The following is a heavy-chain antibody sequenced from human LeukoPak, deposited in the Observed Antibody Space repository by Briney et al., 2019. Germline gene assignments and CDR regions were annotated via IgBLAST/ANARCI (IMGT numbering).Heavy chain of an antibody. Sequence: SETLSLTCNISGGSITTNNHFWGWIRQPPGKGLEWLGSIFYSGTSYDNPSLKGRVTLSVDTSKNQFSLKLSSVTAADTAVYYCARHYHYYDSAYYFDYWGQGTLVTVSS. CDR1: GGSITTNNHF. V-gene: IGHV4-39*01. J-gene: IGHJ4*02. CDR2: IFYSGTS. D-gene: IGHD3-22*01. CDR3: ARHYHYYDSAYYFDY.